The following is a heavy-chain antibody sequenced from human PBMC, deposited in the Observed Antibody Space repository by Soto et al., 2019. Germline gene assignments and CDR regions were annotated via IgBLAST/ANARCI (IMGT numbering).Heavy chain of an antibody. Sequence: PSETLPLTCTVSGGSISTVDYLLSWIRQSPDMGLEWIGHIYDGGRTYNNPSLESRVTMSVDTSKSQLSLTLSSVSAADTAVYYCARGPSGDKVDSWGQGTLVSVSS. V-gene: IGHV4-30-4*01. J-gene: IGHJ4*02. CDR1: GGSISTVDYL. CDR2: IYDGGRT. CDR3: ARGPSGDKVDS. D-gene: IGHD7-27*01.